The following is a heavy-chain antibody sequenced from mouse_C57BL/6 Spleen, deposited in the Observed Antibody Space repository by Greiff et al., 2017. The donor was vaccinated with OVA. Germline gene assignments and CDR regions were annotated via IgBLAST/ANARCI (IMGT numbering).Heavy chain of an antibody. CDR3: ARDHYSNYDYAMDY. CDR1: GYTFTSYW. CDR2: IYPGSGST. V-gene: IGHV1-55*01. J-gene: IGHJ4*01. D-gene: IGHD2-5*01. Sequence: QVQLQQSGAELVKPGASVKMSCKASGYTFTSYWITWVKQRPGQGLEWIGDIYPGSGSTNYNEKFKSKATLTVDTSSSTAYMQLSSLTSEDSAVYYCARDHYSNYDYAMDYWGQGTSVTVSS.